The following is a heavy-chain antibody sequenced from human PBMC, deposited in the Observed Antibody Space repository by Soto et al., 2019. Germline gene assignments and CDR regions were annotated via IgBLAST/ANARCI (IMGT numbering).Heavy chain of an antibody. CDR2: TYYSGST. D-gene: IGHD6-13*01. J-gene: IGHJ4*02. Sequence: SETLSLTXTVSGGSMISYYWNWMRQPPGKGLEWIGYTYYSGSTTYNPSLKSRVTISADSSKNQFSLKLSSVTAADTAVYYCARVRGTAGKRYFDYWGQGTLVTVSS. V-gene: IGHV4-59*01. CDR3: ARVRGTAGKRYFDY. CDR1: GGSMISYY.